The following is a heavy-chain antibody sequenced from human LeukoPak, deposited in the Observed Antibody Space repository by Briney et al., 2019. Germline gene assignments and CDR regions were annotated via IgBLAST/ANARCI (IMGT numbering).Heavy chain of an antibody. CDR2: IYYSGST. CDR3: ARHSSIRSPFVY. Sequence: SETLSLTCTVSGGSIGSSSYYWGWIRQPPGKGLEWIGSIYYSGSTYYSPSLKSRVTISVDTSKNQFSLKLSSVTAADTAIYYCARHSSIRSPFVYWGQGTWVTVSS. V-gene: IGHV4-39*01. J-gene: IGHJ4*02. D-gene: IGHD6-19*01. CDR1: GGSIGSSSYY.